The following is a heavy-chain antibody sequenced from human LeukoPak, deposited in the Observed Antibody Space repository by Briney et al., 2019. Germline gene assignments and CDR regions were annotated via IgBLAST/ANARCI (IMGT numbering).Heavy chain of an antibody. D-gene: IGHD6-13*01. CDR1: GFTFDDYG. J-gene: IGHJ4*02. CDR2: INWNGVST. Sequence: GGSLRLSCAASGFTFDDYGMSWVRQAPGKGLEWVSGINWNGVSTGYADSVKGRFTISRDNAKNSLYLQMNSLRAEDTALYYCASWAAAGTKEVYWGQGTLVTVSS. V-gene: IGHV3-20*04. CDR3: ASWAAAGTKEVY.